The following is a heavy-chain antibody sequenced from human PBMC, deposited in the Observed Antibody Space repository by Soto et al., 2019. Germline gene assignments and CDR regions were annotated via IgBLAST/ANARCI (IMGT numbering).Heavy chain of an antibody. J-gene: IGHJ6*02. V-gene: IGHV3-23*01. CDR3: AKPWTSRDFYYFGMDV. D-gene: IGHD5-12*01. Sequence: EVQLLESGGGLVQPGGSLRLSCAASGFTFSIYPMSWVRQAPGKGLEWVSSLSGSGGSTFYSESAAGRFTISRDNSKNTLELQMDSLGAEDTAVYFCAKPWTSRDFYYFGMDVWGQGTTVTVSS. CDR1: GFTFSIYP. CDR2: LSGSGGST.